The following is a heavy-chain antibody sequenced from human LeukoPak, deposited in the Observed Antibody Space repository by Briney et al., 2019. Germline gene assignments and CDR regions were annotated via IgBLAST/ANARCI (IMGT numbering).Heavy chain of an antibody. J-gene: IGHJ4*02. Sequence: GGSLRLSCAVSGITFSRLPMTWVRQAPGKGLQWVSAITTGGDTTFYADSVKGRFTISRDNSKNTLYLQMNSLKTEDTAVYYCTTGYYWGQGTLVTVSS. CDR2: ITTGGDTT. CDR3: TTGYY. CDR1: GITFSRLP. V-gene: IGHV3-23*01.